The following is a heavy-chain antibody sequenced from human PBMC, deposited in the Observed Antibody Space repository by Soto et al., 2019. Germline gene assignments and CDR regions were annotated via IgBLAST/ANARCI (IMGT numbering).Heavy chain of an antibody. Sequence: QVQLQESGPGLVKPSGTLSLTCEVSGGSISDNWWSWVRQPPGRGLEWIGEIYHSGTTYYNPSLRSRVTIVVASPGSHFPLTLNSVTVAVTAVYYCARHVSVARTRGFDYWGQGTLVTVSS. V-gene: IGHV4-4*02. CDR2: IYHSGTT. CDR1: GGSISDNW. J-gene: IGHJ4*02. CDR3: ARHVSVARTRGFDY. D-gene: IGHD6-19*01.